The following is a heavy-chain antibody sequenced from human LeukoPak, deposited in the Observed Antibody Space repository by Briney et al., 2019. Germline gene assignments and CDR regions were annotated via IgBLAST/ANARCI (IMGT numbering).Heavy chain of an antibody. CDR1: GFTFDNYA. V-gene: IGHV3-9*01. J-gene: IGHJ4*02. CDR3: AKDMDNSGSSIDY. D-gene: IGHD1-26*01. CDR2: ISWNSDSI. Sequence: GGSLRLSCAASGFTFDNYAIHWVRQAPGKGLEWVSGISWNSDSIGYADSVKGRFTISRDNAKNSLYLQMSSLRVEDTALYYCAKDMDNSGSSIDYWGQGTLVTVSS.